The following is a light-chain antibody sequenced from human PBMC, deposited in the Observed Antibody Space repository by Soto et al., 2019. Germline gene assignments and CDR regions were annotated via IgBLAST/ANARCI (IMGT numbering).Light chain of an antibody. CDR3: QQYNNWPFT. Sequence: EIVMTQSPATLAVSPGERAIFSCRASQSVSSNLAWYQQKPGQAPRLLIYGTTTRATGIPGRFSGSGSGTEFTLTISSLQSEDFAVYDCQQYNNWPFTFGPGTKVDIK. J-gene: IGKJ3*01. V-gene: IGKV3-15*01. CDR2: GTT. CDR1: QSVSSN.